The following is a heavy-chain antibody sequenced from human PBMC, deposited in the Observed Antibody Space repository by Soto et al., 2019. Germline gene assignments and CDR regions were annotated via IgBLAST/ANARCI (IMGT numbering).Heavy chain of an antibody. V-gene: IGHV3-7*01. CDR1: GFTFSSYW. CDR2: IKQDGSEK. D-gene: IGHD6-25*01. J-gene: IGHJ4*02. Sequence: EVQLVESGGGLVPPGGSLRLYCAGAGFTFSSYWMSWVRQAPGKGLEWVANIKQDGSEKYYVDSVNGRFTISRDNATNSLYLQMHSLRVEDTAVYYCAREKRANGYFDYWGQGTLVAVSP. CDR3: AREKRANGYFDY.